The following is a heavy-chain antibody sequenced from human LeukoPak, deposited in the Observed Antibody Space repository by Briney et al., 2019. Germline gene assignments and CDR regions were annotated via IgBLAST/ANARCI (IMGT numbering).Heavy chain of an antibody. CDR3: ARVWVVVPAASSRHFDY. J-gene: IGHJ4*02. CDR1: GFTFSSYE. V-gene: IGHV3-48*03. CDR2: ISSSGSTI. Sequence: PGGSLRLSCAASGFTFSSYEVNWVRQAPGKGLEWVSYISSSGSTIYYADSVKGRFTISRGNAKNSLYLQMNSLRAEDTAVYYCARVWVVVPAASSRHFDYWGQGTLVTVSS. D-gene: IGHD2-2*01.